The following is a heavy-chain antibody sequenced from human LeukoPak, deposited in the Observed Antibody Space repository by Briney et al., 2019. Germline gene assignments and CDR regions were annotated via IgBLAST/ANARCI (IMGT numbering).Heavy chain of an antibody. CDR1: GFTFSNAW. D-gene: IGHD6-19*01. Sequence: GESLRLSCVVSGFTFSNAWMSCIRQAPGKGLEWVGRIKTKTDGDRTDYAAPVEGRFTISRDDSKNTLSLQMNSLKTEDTAVYYCVGGLARIGYWGQGTLVTVSS. J-gene: IGHJ4*02. CDR3: VGGLARIGY. CDR2: IKTKTDGDRT. V-gene: IGHV3-15*01.